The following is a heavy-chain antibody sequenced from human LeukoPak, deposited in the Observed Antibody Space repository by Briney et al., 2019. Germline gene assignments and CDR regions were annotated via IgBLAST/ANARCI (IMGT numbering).Heavy chain of an antibody. CDR3: ARAAYYYDSSGYYFGWFDP. CDR2: IYTSGST. J-gene: IGHJ5*02. CDR1: GGSISSSNW. Sequence: SETLSLTCAVSGGSISSSNWWSWVRQPPGKGLEWIGRIYTSGSTNYNPSLKSRVTISVDTSKNQFSLKLSSVTAADTAVYYCARAAYYYDSSGYYFGWFDPWGQGTLVTVSS. V-gene: IGHV4-4*02. D-gene: IGHD3-22*01.